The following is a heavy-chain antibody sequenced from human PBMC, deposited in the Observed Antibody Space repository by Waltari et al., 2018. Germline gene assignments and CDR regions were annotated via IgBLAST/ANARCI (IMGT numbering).Heavy chain of an antibody. CDR2: INPNSGGT. V-gene: IGHV1-2*06. J-gene: IGHJ4*02. CDR1: GYPFTDSY. Sequence: QVQLVQSGAEVKKPGASVKVSCKASGYPFTDSYMHWVRQAPGQGLEWMGRINPNSGGTNYTQKFQGRVTMTRDTSISTAYMELSRLRSDDTAVYYCARGGPAIFGVLITKRFDYWGQGTLVTVSS. CDR3: ARGGPAIFGVLITKRFDY. D-gene: IGHD3-3*01.